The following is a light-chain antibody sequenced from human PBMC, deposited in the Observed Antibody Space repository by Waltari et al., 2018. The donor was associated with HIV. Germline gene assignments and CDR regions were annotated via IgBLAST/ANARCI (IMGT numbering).Light chain of an antibody. CDR2: RDT. CDR1: SSNIGSNS. Sequence: SVLTQPPSASGTPGQKVTISCSGSSSNIGSNSVFWYQQLPGAAPKLLIYRDTPRPSGVPDRFSGSKSGTSASLAISGLRSEDEAVYSCATWDDSLNGVLFCGGTNLNVL. V-gene: IGLV1-47*01. J-gene: IGLJ2*01. CDR3: ATWDDSLNGVL.